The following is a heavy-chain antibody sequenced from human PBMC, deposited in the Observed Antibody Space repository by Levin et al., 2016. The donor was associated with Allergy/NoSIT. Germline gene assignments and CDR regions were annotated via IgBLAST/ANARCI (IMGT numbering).Heavy chain of an antibody. CDR3: ARVRTGVADY. Sequence: WIRQPPGKGLEWVSYISSSSTIYYADSVKGRFTISRDNAKNSLYLQMNSLRAEDTAVYYCARVRTGVADYWGQGTLVTVSS. J-gene: IGHJ4*02. V-gene: IGHV3-69-1*01. CDR2: ISSSSTI. D-gene: IGHD1-14*01.